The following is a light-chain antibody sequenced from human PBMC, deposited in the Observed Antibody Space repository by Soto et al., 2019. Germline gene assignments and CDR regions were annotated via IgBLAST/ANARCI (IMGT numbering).Light chain of an antibody. J-gene: IGLJ1*01. CDR1: SSDVGGYNY. V-gene: IGLV2-14*01. CDR2: DVS. Sequence: QSALTQPASVSGSPGQSITISCTGTSSDVGGYNYVSWYQQHPGKAPKLMIYDVSYRPSGVSDRSSGSKSGNTASLTISGLQSEDEADYYCDSYTSGSSYVFGPGTKVTVL. CDR3: DSYTSGSSYV.